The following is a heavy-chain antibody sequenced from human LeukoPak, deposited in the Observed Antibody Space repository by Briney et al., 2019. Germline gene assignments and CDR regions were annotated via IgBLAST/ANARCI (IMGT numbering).Heavy chain of an antibody. CDR1: GGSINSYY. D-gene: IGHD6-19*01. CDR2: IFYSGST. V-gene: IGHV4-59*08. J-gene: IGHJ4*02. CDR3: ARRITTSGWYRDDY. Sequence: SETLPLTCTVSGGSINSYYWSWIRQPPGKGLEWIGYIFYSGSTNYNPSLKSRVTISVDTSKNQFSLKLSSVTAADTAIYYCARRITTSGWYRDDYWGQGTLVTVSS.